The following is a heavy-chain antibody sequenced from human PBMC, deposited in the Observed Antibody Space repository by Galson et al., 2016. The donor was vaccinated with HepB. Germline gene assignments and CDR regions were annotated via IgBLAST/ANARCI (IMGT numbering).Heavy chain of an antibody. CDR2: INPDGSQT. Sequence: SPRLSCRASGSSLSSSWLSWVRQPPGKGPEWVANINPDGSQTYYVDSVKGRFNISKDNAKNSLYLRMNSLRADDTAVYYCARDPMRFAFDLWGQGTMVTVSS. J-gene: IGHJ3*01. CDR3: ARDPMRFAFDL. V-gene: IGHV3-7*01. CDR1: GSSLSSSW.